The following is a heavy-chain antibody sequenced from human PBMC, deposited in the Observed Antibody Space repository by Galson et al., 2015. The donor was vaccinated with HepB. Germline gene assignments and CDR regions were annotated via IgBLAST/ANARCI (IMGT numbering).Heavy chain of an antibody. CDR3: ARDTKRIVVVMGDHDAFDI. J-gene: IGHJ3*02. CDR2: INPSGGST. CDR1: GYTSTSYY. D-gene: IGHD3-22*01. V-gene: IGHV1-46*01. Sequence: SVKVSCKASGYTSTSYYMHWVRQAPGQGLEWMGIINPSGGSTSYAQKFQGRVTMTRDTSTSTVYMELSSLRSEDTAVYYCARDTKRIVVVMGDHDAFDIWGQGTMVTVSS.